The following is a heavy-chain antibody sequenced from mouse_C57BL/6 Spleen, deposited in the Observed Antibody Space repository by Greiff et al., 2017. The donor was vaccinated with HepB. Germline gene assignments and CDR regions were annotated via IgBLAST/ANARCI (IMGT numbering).Heavy chain of an antibody. D-gene: IGHD3-2*02. CDR1: GYTFTSYW. Sequence: QVQLQQPGAELVKPGASVKLSCKASGYTFTSYWMQWVKQRPGQGLEWIGEIDPSDSYTNYNQKFKGKATLTVDTSSSTAYMQLSSLTSEDSAVYYCARRGTAQAHCDYWGQGTTLTVSS. V-gene: IGHV1-50*01. CDR2: IDPSDSYT. J-gene: IGHJ2*01. CDR3: ARRGTAQAHCDY.